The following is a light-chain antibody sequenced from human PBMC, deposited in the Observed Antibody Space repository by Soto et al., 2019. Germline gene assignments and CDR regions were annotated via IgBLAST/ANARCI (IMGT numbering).Light chain of an antibody. V-gene: IGKV3-11*01. CDR2: DAS. CDR3: HQRKNWPPIT. Sequence: EVVLTQSPATLSLSPGERATLSFRASQSVGSYLAWFHQKPGQAPRLLIYDASNRAPGIPARFSGSGSGTDFTLTISSLDPEDFGVYYCHQRKNWPPITFGQGTRLEIK. CDR1: QSVGSY. J-gene: IGKJ5*01.